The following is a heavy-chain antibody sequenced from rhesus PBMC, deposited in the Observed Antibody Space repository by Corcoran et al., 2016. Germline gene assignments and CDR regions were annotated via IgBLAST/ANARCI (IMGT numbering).Heavy chain of an antibody. CDR2: INGKDRND. CDR1: GGSFSSYC. CDR3: ARVIAAGPYLDY. D-gene: IGHD6-13*01. J-gene: IGHJ4*01. V-gene: IGHV4-80*01. Sequence: QVRLQESGPGLVKPSETLSLPCAVSGGSFSSYCWSWIRQPRGKGREWIGEINGKDRNDNYNPPLKSRITISKGASKNHFSMELSTVTRADTAVYYCARVIAAGPYLDYGGQGVLVTVSS.